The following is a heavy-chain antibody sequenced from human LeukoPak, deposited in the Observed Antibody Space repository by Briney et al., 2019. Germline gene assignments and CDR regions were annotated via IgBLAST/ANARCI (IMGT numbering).Heavy chain of an antibody. D-gene: IGHD1-26*01. V-gene: IGHV4-39*01. CDR2: IYYSGST. CDR3: ASEVGANFDY. J-gene: IGHJ4*02. Sequence: SETLSLTCTVSGGSISSSSYYWGWIRQPPGTGLEWIGSIYYSGSTYYNPPLKSRVTISVDTSKNQFSLKLSSVTAADTAVYYCASEVGANFDYWGQGTLVTVSS. CDR1: GGSISSSSYY.